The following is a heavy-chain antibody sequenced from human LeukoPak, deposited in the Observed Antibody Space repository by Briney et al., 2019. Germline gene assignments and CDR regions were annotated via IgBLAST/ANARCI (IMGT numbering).Heavy chain of an antibody. CDR1: GNSISSGDNY. V-gene: IGHV4-61*02. CDR2: IYTSGST. J-gene: IGHJ4*02. D-gene: IGHD5-12*01. Sequence: SETLSLTCTVSGNSISSGDNYWSWIRQPAGKGLEWIGRIYTSGSTNYNPSLKSRVTMSVDTSKNQFSLKLSSVTAADTAVYYCARDNGYSGYDIGFDYWGQGTLVTVSS. CDR3: ARDNGYSGYDIGFDY.